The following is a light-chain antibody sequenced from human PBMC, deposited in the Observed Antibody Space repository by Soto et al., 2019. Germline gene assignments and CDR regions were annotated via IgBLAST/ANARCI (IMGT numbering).Light chain of an antibody. CDR3: QQYNSHSLYS. CDR1: QSVRSW. CDR2: YAS. V-gene: IGKV1-5*01. Sequence: DIQLTQSPSILSASVGDRVTITCRASQSVRSWLAWYQQKPGKAPNLLIYYASNLASGVPSRFSGSGSGTEYILSISSLQPEDFATYFCQQYNSHSLYSFGQGTKLEIK. J-gene: IGKJ2*01.